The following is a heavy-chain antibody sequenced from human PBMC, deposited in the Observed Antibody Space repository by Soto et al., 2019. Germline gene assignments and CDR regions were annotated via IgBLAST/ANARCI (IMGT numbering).Heavy chain of an antibody. D-gene: IGHD1-1*01. Sequence: QVQLQQWGAGLLKPSETLSLTCAVYGGFVSSGSYYWSWIRQPPGKGLEWIGEMSHSGGTHFNPSLKSRVTISVDTSKNHFSLKISYVTAADTALYYCARVERGTATTVVDAFDIWGPGTMVTVSS. CDR1: GGFVSSGSYY. CDR2: MSHSGGT. J-gene: IGHJ3*02. CDR3: ARVERGTATTVVDAFDI. V-gene: IGHV4-34*01.